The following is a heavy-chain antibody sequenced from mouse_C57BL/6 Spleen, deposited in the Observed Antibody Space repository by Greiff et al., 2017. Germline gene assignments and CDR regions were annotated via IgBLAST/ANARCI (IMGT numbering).Heavy chain of an antibody. J-gene: IGHJ4*01. CDR1: GYTFTSYW. V-gene: IGHV1-59*01. D-gene: IGHD1-1*01. CDR3: ARRKAHYYGSSPYAMDY. Sequence: VQLQQPGAELVRPGTSVKLSCKASGYTFTSYWMHWVKPRPGQGLEWIGVIDPSDSYTNYNQKFKGKATLTVDTSSSTAYMQLSSLTSEDSAVYYCARRKAHYYGSSPYAMDYWGQGTSVTVSS. CDR2: IDPSDSYT.